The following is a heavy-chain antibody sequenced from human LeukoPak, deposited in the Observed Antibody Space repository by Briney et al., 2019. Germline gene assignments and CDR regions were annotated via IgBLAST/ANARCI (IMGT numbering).Heavy chain of an antibody. J-gene: IGHJ6*02. CDR3: AGVIGVVVPAAISPPINYYYGMDV. CDR2: IYYSGST. Sequence: SETLSLTCAVSGGSISRYYWSWIRQPPGKGLEWIGYIYYSGSTNYNPSLKSRVTISVDTSKNQFSLKLSSVTAADTAVYYCAGVIGVVVPAAISPPINYYYGMDVWGQGTTVTVSS. CDR1: GGSISRYY. D-gene: IGHD2-2*01. V-gene: IGHV4-59*01.